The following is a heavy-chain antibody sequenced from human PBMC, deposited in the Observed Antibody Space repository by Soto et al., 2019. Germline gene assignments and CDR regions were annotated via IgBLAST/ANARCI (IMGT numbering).Heavy chain of an antibody. Sequence: QVQLVESGGGVVQPGRSLRLSCAASGFTFSSYAMHWVRQAPGKGLEWLAVISYDGSNKYYADSVKGRFTISRDNSKNTLYLQMNSLRAEDTAVYYCARGHRVVTAIPLDYWGQGTLVTVSS. CDR1: GFTFSSYA. CDR2: ISYDGSNK. J-gene: IGHJ4*02. CDR3: ARGHRVVTAIPLDY. D-gene: IGHD2-21*02. V-gene: IGHV3-30-3*01.